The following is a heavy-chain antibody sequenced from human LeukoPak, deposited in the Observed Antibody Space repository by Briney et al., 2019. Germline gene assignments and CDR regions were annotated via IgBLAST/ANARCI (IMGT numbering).Heavy chain of an antibody. CDR1: GFTFSNSA. J-gene: IGHJ5*02. Sequence: PGGSLRLSCAASGFTFSNSAMSWVRQAPGKGLEWVSSISSSSSYIYYADSVKGRFTISRDNAKNSLYLQMNSLRAEDTAVYYCASLEGQWELENWFDPWGRGTLVTDSS. V-gene: IGHV3-21*01. CDR3: ASLEGQWELENWFDP. CDR2: ISSSSSYI. D-gene: IGHD1-26*01.